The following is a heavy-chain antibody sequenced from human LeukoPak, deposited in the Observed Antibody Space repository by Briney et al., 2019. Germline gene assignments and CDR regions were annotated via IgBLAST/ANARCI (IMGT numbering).Heavy chain of an antibody. CDR3: ARGESYYGSHYFDY. J-gene: IGHJ4*02. D-gene: IGHD3-10*01. CDR1: GFTVSSNY. CDR2: IYSGGST. Sequence: PGGSLRLSCAASGFTVSSNYMSWVRQAPGKGLEWVSVIYSGGSTYYADSVKGRFTIPRDNSKNTLYLQMNSLRAEDTAVYYCARGESYYGSHYFDYWGQGTLVTVSS. V-gene: IGHV3-53*01.